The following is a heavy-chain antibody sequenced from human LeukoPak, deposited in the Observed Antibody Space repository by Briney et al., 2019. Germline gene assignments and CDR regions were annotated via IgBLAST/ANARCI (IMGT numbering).Heavy chain of an antibody. CDR3: ARDRYSNYPFYYYYGMDV. D-gene: IGHD4-11*01. V-gene: IGHV1-69*13. CDR1: GGTFSSYA. CDR2: TIPIFGTA. Sequence: GASVKVSCKASGGTFSSYAISWVRQAPGQGLEWMGGTIPIFGTANYAQKFQGRVTITADESTSTAYMELSSLRSEDTAVYYCARDRYSNYPFYYYYGMDVWGQGTTVTVSS. J-gene: IGHJ6*02.